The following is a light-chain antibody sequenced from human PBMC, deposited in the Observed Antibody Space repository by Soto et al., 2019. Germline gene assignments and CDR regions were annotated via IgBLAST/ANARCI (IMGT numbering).Light chain of an antibody. CDR1: QSVGSN. V-gene: IGKV3-15*01. CDR3: QQYNNWPPDRT. J-gene: IGKJ1*01. CDR2: GAS. Sequence: EIVMTQSPATLSVSPGERATLSCRASQSVGSNLAWYRQKPGPAPRLLIYGASTRATGIPARFSGSGSGTEFTLTIRSLQSEDFAIYFCQQYNNWPPDRTFGQGTKVEIK.